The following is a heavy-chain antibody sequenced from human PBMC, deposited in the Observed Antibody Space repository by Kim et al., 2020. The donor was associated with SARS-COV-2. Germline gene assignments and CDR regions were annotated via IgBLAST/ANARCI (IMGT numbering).Heavy chain of an antibody. D-gene: IGHD6-6*01. J-gene: IGHJ4*02. V-gene: IGHV4-34*13. CDR3: ARGKGSMYSSSSVMDY. Sequence: SLKSRVTISVDTSKNQFSLKLSSVTAADTAVYYCARGKGSMYSSSSVMDYWGQGTLVTVSS.